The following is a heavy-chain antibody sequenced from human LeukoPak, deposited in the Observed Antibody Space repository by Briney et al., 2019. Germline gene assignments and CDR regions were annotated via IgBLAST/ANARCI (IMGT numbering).Heavy chain of an antibody. CDR2: IYSGGGT. V-gene: IGHV3-66*01. D-gene: IGHD3-16*01. J-gene: IGHJ4*02. CDR1: GFSVSSNY. Sequence: GGSLRLSCAASGFSVSSNYMTWVRQPPGKGLEWVSAIYSGGGTYYADFVKGRFTISRDNSKNTLYLQMNSLRAEDTAVYYCTTHSGGYWGQGSLVTVSS. CDR3: TTHSGGY.